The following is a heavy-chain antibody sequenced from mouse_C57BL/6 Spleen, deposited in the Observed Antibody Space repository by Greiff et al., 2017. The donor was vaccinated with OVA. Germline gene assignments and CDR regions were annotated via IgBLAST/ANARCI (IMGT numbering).Heavy chain of an antibody. J-gene: IGHJ3*01. CDR2: ISSGSSTI. V-gene: IGHV5-17*01. CDR1: GFTFSDYG. Sequence: EVQLVESGGGLVKPGGSLKLSCAASGFTFSDYGMHWVRQAPEKGLEWVAYISSGSSTIYYADTVKGRFTISRDNAKNTLFLQMTSLRSEDTAMYYCAEGNYYGSSYGFAYWGQGTLVTVSA. D-gene: IGHD1-1*01. CDR3: AEGNYYGSSYGFAY.